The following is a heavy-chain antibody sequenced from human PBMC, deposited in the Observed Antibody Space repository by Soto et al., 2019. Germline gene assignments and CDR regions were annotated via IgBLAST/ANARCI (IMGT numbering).Heavy chain of an antibody. CDR2: ISSSSSTI. CDR1: GFTFSSYS. Sequence: EVQLVESGGGLVQPGGSLRLCCAASGFTFSSYSMNWVRQAPGKGLEWVSYISSSSSTIYYADSVKGRFTISRDNAKNSLYLQMNSLRAEDTAVYYCAVVPAANGHYGMDVWGQGTTVTVSS. J-gene: IGHJ6*02. D-gene: IGHD2-2*01. V-gene: IGHV3-48*01. CDR3: AVVPAANGHYGMDV.